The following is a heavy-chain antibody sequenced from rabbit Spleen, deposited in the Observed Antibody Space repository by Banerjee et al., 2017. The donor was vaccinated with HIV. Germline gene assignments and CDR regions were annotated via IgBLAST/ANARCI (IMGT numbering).Heavy chain of an antibody. CDR3: ARDPVIAGSAYYDL. J-gene: IGHJ4*01. CDR2: IDVTKSGST. Sequence: QEQLEESGGDLVQPGASLTLSCKASGLDFSSNYWICWVRQAPGKGLEWIACIDVTKSGSTYYASWAKGRFTISETSSTTVTLQMTSLTAADTATYFCARDPVIAGSAYYDLWGQGTLVTVS. V-gene: IGHV1S45*01. D-gene: IGHD8-1*01. CDR1: GLDFSSNYW.